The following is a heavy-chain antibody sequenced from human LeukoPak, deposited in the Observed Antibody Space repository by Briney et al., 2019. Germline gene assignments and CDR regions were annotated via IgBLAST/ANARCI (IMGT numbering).Heavy chain of an antibody. V-gene: IGHV3-7*01. CDR3: ARIYYDSSGSY. CDR1: GFIFKKTW. CDR2: IKQDGSDK. Sequence: GGSLRLSCAASGFIFKKTWMTWVRQAPGKGLEWVANIKQDGSDKYYVDSVKGRFTVSRDNAKNSLYLQMNSLRAEDTAVYYCARIYYDSSGSYWGQGTLVTVSS. D-gene: IGHD3-22*01. J-gene: IGHJ4*02.